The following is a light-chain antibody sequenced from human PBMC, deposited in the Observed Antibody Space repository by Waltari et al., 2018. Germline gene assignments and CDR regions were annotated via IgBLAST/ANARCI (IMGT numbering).Light chain of an antibody. Sequence: EIVLTQSPATLSLSPGERATLSCRASQSVSSYLAWYQQKPGQAPRPLLYDATHRAPGIPGRFRGSGVGTDFTLTISSLEPEDFAVYYCQQRSNWPLTFGGGTKVEIK. CDR1: QSVSSY. CDR3: QQRSNWPLT. CDR2: DAT. J-gene: IGKJ4*01. V-gene: IGKV3-11*01.